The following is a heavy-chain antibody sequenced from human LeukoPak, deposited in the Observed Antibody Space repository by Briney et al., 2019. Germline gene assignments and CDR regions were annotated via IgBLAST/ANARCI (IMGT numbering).Heavy chain of an antibody. D-gene: IGHD3-22*01. CDR1: GFTFSSYG. CDR3: AKSESGYYEGYDY. CDR2: ISGSGGST. V-gene: IGHV3-23*01. J-gene: IGHJ4*02. Sequence: GGSLRLSCAASGFTFSSYGMSWVRQAPGKGLEWVSAISGSGGSTYYADSVKGRFTISRDNSKNTLYLQMNSLRAEDTAVYYCAKSESGYYEGYDYWGQGTLVTVSS.